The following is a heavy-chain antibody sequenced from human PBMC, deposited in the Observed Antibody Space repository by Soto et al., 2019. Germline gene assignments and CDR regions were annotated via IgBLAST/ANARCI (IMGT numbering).Heavy chain of an antibody. CDR1: GGSISSGGYY. Sequence: PSETLSLTCTVSGGSISSGGYYWSWIRQHPGKGLEWIGYIYYSGSTYYNPSLKSRVSISIDTSKNQFSLNLSSVTAADTAVYYCAREGPTDAFDYWGQGTLVTVSS. CDR3: AREGPTDAFDY. CDR2: IYYSGST. J-gene: IGHJ4*02. V-gene: IGHV4-31*03.